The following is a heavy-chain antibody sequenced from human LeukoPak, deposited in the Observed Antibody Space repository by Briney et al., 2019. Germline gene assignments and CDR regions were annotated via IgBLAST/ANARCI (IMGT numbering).Heavy chain of an antibody. CDR3: ARLLWFGESTPYYMDV. CDR1: GYTFTGYY. J-gene: IGHJ6*03. V-gene: IGHV1-2*02. CDR2: INPNSGGT. D-gene: IGHD3-10*01. Sequence: GASVKVSCKASGYTFTGYYMHWVRQAPGQGLEWMGWINPNSGGTNYAQKFQGRVAMTRDTSISTAYMELSRLRSDDTAVYYCARLLWFGESTPYYMDVWGKGTTVTVSS.